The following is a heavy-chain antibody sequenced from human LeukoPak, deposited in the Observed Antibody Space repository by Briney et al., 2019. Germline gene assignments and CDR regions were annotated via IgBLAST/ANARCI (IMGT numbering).Heavy chain of an antibody. J-gene: IGHJ4*02. V-gene: IGHV5-51*01. D-gene: IGHD6-19*01. CDR2: IYPGDSDT. Sequence: GESLKISCKGSGYSFTSYWIGWVRQMPGKGLEWMGIIYPGDSDTRYSPSFRGQVTISADKSISTAYLQWSSLKASDTAMYYCARRGVAVAGTGGYYFDYWGQGTLVTVSS. CDR1: GYSFTSYW. CDR3: ARRGVAVAGTGGYYFDY.